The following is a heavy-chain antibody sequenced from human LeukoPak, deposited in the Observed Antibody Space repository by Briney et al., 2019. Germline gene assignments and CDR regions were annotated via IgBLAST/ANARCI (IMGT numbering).Heavy chain of an antibody. J-gene: IGHJ4*02. D-gene: IGHD3-22*01. CDR2: TCGSGAAT. CDR3: VRDLRICPRKYDSSSHPFDY. CDR1: GFTFNTYG. Sequence: GASLRLSCAASGFTFNTYGMNWVRQAPGKGLEWVSGTCGSGAATYYADSVKGRFTISRDNSKNILYLQMNSLRAEDTAIYYCVRDLRICPRKYDSSSHPFDYWGQGTLVTVSS. V-gene: IGHV3-23*01.